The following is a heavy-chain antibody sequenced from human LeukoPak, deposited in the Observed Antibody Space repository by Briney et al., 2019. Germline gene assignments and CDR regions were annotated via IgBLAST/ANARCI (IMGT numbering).Heavy chain of an antibody. CDR2: IYTSGST. D-gene: IGHD3-22*01. Sequence: PSETLSLTCAVYGGSFSGYYWSWIRQPPGKGLEWIGRIYTSGSTNYNPSLKSRVTMSVDTSKNQFSLKLSSVTAADTAVYYCARVGYYYDSSGYESHYWYFDLWGRGTLVTVSS. V-gene: IGHV4-59*10. J-gene: IGHJ2*01. CDR3: ARVGYYYDSSGYESHYWYFDL. CDR1: GGSFSGYY.